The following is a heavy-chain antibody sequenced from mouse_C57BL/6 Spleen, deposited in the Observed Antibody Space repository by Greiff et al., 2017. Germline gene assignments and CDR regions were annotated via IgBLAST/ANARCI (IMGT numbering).Heavy chain of an antibody. V-gene: IGHV1-15*01. CDR2: IDPETGGT. D-gene: IGHD2-4*01. Sequence: QVHVKQSGAELVRPGASVTLSCKASGYTFTDYEMHWVKQTPVHGLEWIGAIDPETGGTAYNQKFKGKAILTADKSSSTAYMELRSLTSEDSAVYYCTRLDYDAWFAYWGQGTLVTVSA. J-gene: IGHJ3*01. CDR3: TRLDYDAWFAY. CDR1: GYTFTDYE.